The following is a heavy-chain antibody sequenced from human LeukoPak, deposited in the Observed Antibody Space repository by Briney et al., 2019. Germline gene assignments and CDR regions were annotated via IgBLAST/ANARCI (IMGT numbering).Heavy chain of an antibody. D-gene: IGHD5-18*01. J-gene: IGHJ4*02. Sequence: ASVKVFCKASGYTFTSYYMHRVRQAPGQGLEWMGIINPSGGSTSYAQKFQGRVTMTRDTSTSTVYMELSSLRSEDTAVYYCARDPGYSYGPQTYYFDYWGQGTLVTVSS. CDR1: GYTFTSYY. CDR3: ARDPGYSYGPQTYYFDY. V-gene: IGHV1-46*01. CDR2: INPSGGST.